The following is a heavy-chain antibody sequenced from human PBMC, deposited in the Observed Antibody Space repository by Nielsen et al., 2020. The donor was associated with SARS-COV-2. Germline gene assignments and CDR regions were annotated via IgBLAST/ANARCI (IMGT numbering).Heavy chain of an antibody. V-gene: IGHV1-18*01. J-gene: IGHJ3*02. CDR1: GYTFTSYG. CDR3: ARDSGTSDFLSGYYTVLAFDI. Sequence: ASVKVSCKASGYTFTSYGISWVRQAPGQGLEWMGWISAYNGNTNYAQKLQGRVTMTTDTSTSTAYMELRSLRSDDTAVYYGARDSGTSDFLSGYYTVLAFDIWGQGTMVTVSS. CDR2: ISAYNGNT. D-gene: IGHD3-3*01.